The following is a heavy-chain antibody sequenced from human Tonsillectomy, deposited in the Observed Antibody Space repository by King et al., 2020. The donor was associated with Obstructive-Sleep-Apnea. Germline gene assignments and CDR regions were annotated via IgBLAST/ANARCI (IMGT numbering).Heavy chain of an antibody. D-gene: IGHD6-19*01. CDR3: ARIRTVAGTIVFDY. V-gene: IGHV2-26*01. J-gene: IGHJ4*02. CDR1: GFSLSNTRMG. Sequence: TLKESGPVLVKPTETLTLTCTVSGFSLSNTRMGVSWIRQPPGKALEWLAHIFSNDEKSYSTSLRSSLTISKDTSKSQVVLTMTNIEPVDTATYYCARIRTVAGTIVFDYWGQGTLVTVSS. CDR2: IFSNDEK.